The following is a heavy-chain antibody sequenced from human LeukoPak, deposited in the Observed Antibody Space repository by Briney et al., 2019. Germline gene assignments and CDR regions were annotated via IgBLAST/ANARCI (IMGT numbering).Heavy chain of an antibody. CDR1: GFTVSSNY. CDR2: IYSGGST. J-gene: IGHJ4*02. V-gene: IGHV3-53*01. Sequence: GGSLRLSCAASGFTVSSNYMGWVRQAPGKGLEWVSVIYSGGSTYYADSVKGRFTISRDNSKNTLYLQMNSLRAEDTAVYYCARAKKSGWYDEAFDYWGQGTLVTVSS. D-gene: IGHD6-19*01. CDR3: ARAKKSGWYDEAFDY.